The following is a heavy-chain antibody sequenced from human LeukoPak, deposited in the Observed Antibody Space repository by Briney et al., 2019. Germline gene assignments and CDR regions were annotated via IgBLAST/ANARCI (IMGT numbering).Heavy chain of an antibody. CDR3: ARASITYGDYGEVLDYYGMDV. J-gene: IGHJ6*02. CDR1: GFTFSSYW. D-gene: IGHD4-17*01. V-gene: IGHV3-7*05. CDR2: IKQDGSEK. Sequence: GGSLRLSCAASGFTFSSYWMSWVRQAPGKGLEWVANIKQDGSEKYYVDSVKGRFTISGDNAKNSLYLQMNSLRAEDTAVYYRARASITYGDYGEVLDYYGMDVWGQGTTVTVSS.